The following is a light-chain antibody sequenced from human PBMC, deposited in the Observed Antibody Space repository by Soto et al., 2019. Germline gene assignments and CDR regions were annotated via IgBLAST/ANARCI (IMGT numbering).Light chain of an antibody. Sequence: EIVMTQSPVTLSVSPGERATLSCRASQSVSSNLAWYQQKPGQAPRLLIYGASTRATGVTARFSGSGSGTEFTLTISSLQSEDFAVYYCQHYNNWPPWTFGHGTKVEIK. CDR3: QHYNNWPPWT. CDR2: GAS. V-gene: IGKV3-15*01. J-gene: IGKJ1*01. CDR1: QSVSSN.